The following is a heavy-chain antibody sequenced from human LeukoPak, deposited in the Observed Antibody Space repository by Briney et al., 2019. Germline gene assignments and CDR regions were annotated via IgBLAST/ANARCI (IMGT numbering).Heavy chain of an antibody. CDR1: GACMTGYY. D-gene: IGHD6-19*01. Sequence: SETLSLTRNVSGACMTGYYWTWIRQPAGKGLEWIGRLYASGRTHYNPSLQTRISMSIDTSKNQFSLQLNSATVADTAVYYCARNGGYSNACCLDYWGQGILVTVSS. V-gene: IGHV4-4*07. CDR3: ARNGGYSNACCLDY. J-gene: IGHJ4*02. CDR2: LYASGRT.